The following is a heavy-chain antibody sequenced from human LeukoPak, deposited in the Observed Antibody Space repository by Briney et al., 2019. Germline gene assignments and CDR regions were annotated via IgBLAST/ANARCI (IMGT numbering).Heavy chain of an antibody. J-gene: IGHJ6*03. CDR1: GYTFTSYD. Sequence: ASVKVSCKASGYTFTSYDINWVRQATGQGLEWMGWMNPNSGNTGYAQKFQGRVTMTKNTSITTAYMELSSPRSEDTAVYYCARALSWTTDSYYYMDVWGKGTTVTVSS. D-gene: IGHD3/OR15-3a*01. CDR3: ARALSWTTDSYYYMDV. CDR2: MNPNSGNT. V-gene: IGHV1-8*01.